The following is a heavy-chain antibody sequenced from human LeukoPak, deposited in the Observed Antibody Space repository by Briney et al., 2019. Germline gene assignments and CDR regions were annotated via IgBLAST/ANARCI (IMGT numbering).Heavy chain of an antibody. CDR1: GFNFSDSR. CDR2: INRDGTEK. D-gene: IGHD2-21*01. Sequence: LPGGSLRLSCATSGFNFSDSRMTWVRQAPGKGLQWVANINRDGTEKHFLDSVEGRFTISRDNAKKSLYLQMGSLRPQDTALYFCVRGDWYFESWGQGTLVTVSS. J-gene: IGHJ4*02. V-gene: IGHV3-7*04. CDR3: VRGDWYFES.